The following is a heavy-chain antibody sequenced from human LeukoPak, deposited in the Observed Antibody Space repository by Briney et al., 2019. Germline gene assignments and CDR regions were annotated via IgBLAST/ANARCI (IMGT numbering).Heavy chain of an antibody. CDR1: GGSISSGSYY. V-gene: IGHV4-61*02. D-gene: IGHD3-22*01. J-gene: IGHJ4*02. CDR2: IYTSGST. CDR3: ARGAIYYYDSSGYYYYFDY. Sequence: SQTLSLTCTVSGGSISSGSYYWSWIRQPAGKRLEWIGRIYTSGSTNYNPSLKSRVTISVDTSKNQFSLKLSSVTAADTAVYYCARGAIYYYDSSGYYYYFDYWGQGTLVTVSS.